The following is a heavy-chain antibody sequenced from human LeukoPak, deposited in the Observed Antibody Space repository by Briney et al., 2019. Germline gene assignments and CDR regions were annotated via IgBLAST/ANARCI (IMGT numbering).Heavy chain of an antibody. CDR1: GLTFSNFA. Sequence: PGGSLRLSCVVSGLTFSNFAMTWVRQAPGRGLEWVSSIRGSGDGTNYANSVRGRFTISRDNSKNTLYLQMHSLRAEDTALYYCAKPVIPSAYQGTYYMDVWGKGTTVTVSS. CDR3: AKPVIPSAYQGTYYMDV. J-gene: IGHJ6*03. CDR2: IRGSGDGT. V-gene: IGHV3-23*01. D-gene: IGHD3-16*01.